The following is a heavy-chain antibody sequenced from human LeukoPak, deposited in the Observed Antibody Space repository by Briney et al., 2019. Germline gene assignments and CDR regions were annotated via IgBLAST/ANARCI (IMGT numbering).Heavy chain of an antibody. D-gene: IGHD3-22*01. V-gene: IGHV4-39*07. CDR2: IYYSGST. CDR3: ARAYYYDSSGYSNWYFDL. J-gene: IGHJ2*01. CDR1: GGSISSSSYY. Sequence: SETLSLTCTVSGGSISSSSYYWGWIRQPPGKGLEWIGSIYYSGSTYYNPSLKSRVTISVDTSKDQFSLKLSSVTAADTAVYYCARAYYYDSSGYSNWYFDLWGRGTLVTVSS.